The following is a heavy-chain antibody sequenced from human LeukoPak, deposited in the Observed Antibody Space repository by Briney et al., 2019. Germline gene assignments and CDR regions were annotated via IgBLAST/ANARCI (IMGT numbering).Heavy chain of an antibody. D-gene: IGHD4-17*01. CDR3: ASNYGDYGYYYYYGMDV. CDR2: IYYSGST. Sequence: SQTLSLTCTVSGGSISSGDYYWSWIRQPPGKGLEWIGYIYYSGSTYYNPSLKSRVTISVDTSKNQFSLKLSSVTAADTAVYYCASNYGDYGYYYYYGMDVWGQGTTVTVSS. J-gene: IGHJ6*02. V-gene: IGHV4-30-4*01. CDR1: GGSISSGDYY.